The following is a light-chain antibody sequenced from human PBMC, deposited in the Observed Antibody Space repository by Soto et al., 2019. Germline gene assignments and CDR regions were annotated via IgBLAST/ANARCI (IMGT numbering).Light chain of an antibody. CDR2: GAS. CDR3: HQYGRSPQP. J-gene: IGKJ1*01. Sequence: EIVLTQSPGTLSLSPGERATLSCRASQSVSNYLAWYQRKPGQAPRLLIYGASSRATGIPDRFSGSGSGTDFTLTISRLEPEDFPVYYCHQYGRSPQPFGQGTK. V-gene: IGKV3-20*01. CDR1: QSVSNY.